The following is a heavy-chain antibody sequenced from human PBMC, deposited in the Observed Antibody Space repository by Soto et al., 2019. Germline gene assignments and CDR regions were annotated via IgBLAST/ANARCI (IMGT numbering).Heavy chain of an antibody. CDR1: GFTFSNYA. CDR2: ISGSGDST. J-gene: IGHJ4*02. D-gene: IGHD1-26*01. V-gene: IGHV3-23*01. Sequence: EVQLLESGGGLVQPGGSLRLSCAASGFTFSNYAMNWVRQAPVKGLEWVSVISGSGDSTYHADSVKGRFTISRDNSKHTLYLQLNSLLAKGTAVYYCARRGSGSYYDYWGQGTLVTVSS. CDR3: ARRGSGSYYDY.